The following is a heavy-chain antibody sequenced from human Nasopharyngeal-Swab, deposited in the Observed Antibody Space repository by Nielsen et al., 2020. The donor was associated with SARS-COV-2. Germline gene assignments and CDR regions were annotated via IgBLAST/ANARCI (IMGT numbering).Heavy chain of an antibody. CDR3: ARGGAGAIDY. D-gene: IGHD1-26*01. CDR1: GFTFSTYW. V-gene: IGHV3-7*02. J-gene: IGHJ4*02. Sequence: GESLKISCAASGFTFSTYWMSWVRQAPGKGLEWVANIKQDGSEKYYVDSVKGRFTISRDNAKNTLYLQVNSLRAEDTAVYYCARGGAGAIDYWGQGAQVTVSS. CDR2: IKQDGSEK.